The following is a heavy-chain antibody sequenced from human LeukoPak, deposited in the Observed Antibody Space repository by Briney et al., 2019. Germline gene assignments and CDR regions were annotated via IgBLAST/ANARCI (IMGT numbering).Heavy chain of an antibody. CDR3: AKDGSMVRGVIITLSTSLHFDY. CDR2: ISYDGSNK. CDR1: GFTFSSYG. Sequence: GGSLRLSCAASGFTFSSYGMHWVRQAPGKGLEWVAVISYDGSNKYYADSVKGRFTISRDNSKNTLYLQMNSLRAEDTAVYYCAKDGSMVRGVIITLSTSLHFDYWGQGTLVTVSS. V-gene: IGHV3-30*18. J-gene: IGHJ4*02. D-gene: IGHD3-10*01.